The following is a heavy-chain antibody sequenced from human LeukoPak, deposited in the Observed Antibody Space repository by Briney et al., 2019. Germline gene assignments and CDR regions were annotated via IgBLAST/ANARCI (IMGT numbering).Heavy chain of an antibody. J-gene: IGHJ4*02. CDR3: ARDGGGWYWAFDY. CDR2: IRYDGSNK. Sequence: GGSLRLSCAASGFTFSSYGMHWVRQAPGKGLEWAAFIRYDGSNKYYADSVKGRFTISRDNSKNTLYLQMNSLRAEDTALYYCARDGGGWYWAFDYWGQGTLVTVSS. D-gene: IGHD6-19*01. V-gene: IGHV3-30*02. CDR1: GFTFSSYG.